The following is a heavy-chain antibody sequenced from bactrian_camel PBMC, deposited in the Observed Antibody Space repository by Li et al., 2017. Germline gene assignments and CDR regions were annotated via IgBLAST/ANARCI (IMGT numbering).Heavy chain of an antibody. CDR2: IDNEGNP. V-gene: IGHV3S1*01. CDR1: GARKSRYC. Sequence: HVQLVESGGDSVQAGGSLTLSCVVSGARKSRYCVGWFRQAPGKEREGVVAIDNEGNPTYADFVKGRSTVSQDNGKNRLDLQMNSLESEDTAMYYCATYPAQRGRQRWRCGSLLSGRYTTWGQGTQVTVS. D-gene: IGHD1*01. CDR3: ATYPAQRGRQRWRCGSLLSGRYTT. J-gene: IGHJ6*01.